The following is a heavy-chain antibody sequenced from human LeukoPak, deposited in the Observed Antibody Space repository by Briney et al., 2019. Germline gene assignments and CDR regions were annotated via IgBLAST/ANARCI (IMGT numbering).Heavy chain of an antibody. D-gene: IGHD3-10*01. J-gene: IGHJ3*02. CDR3: ARDYYGVDAFDI. CDR2: IYYSGST. Sequence: AQTLSLTCTVSGCSISSGDYYWGWIRQPPGKGLEWVGYIYYSGSTYYNPSLKSRVTISVDTSKHQFSLKLSSVTAADTAVYYCARDYYGVDAFDIWGQGTMVTVSS. V-gene: IGHV4-30-4*01. CDR1: GCSISSGDYY.